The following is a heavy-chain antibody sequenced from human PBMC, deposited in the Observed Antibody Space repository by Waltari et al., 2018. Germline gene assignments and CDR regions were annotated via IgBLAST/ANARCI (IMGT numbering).Heavy chain of an antibody. CDR2: ISYNGRNI. J-gene: IGHJ6*02. V-gene: IGHV3-30*04. D-gene: IGHD3-22*01. CDR3: ARDYCDRKNCHGMDV. Sequence: QVPLVESGGGVVQPGRSLRLSCAASGFTFSSYAMHWVRQAPGKGLEWVAVISYNGRNIYYIDSVKGRFTISRDNSKKMLDLQMNSLRAEDTAVYYCARDYCDRKNCHGMDVWGQGTTVTVSS. CDR1: GFTFSSYA.